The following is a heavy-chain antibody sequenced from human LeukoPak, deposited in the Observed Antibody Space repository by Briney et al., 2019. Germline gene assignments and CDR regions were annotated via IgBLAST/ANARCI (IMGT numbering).Heavy chain of an antibody. CDR3: AKGEDLRTYPNDY. D-gene: IGHD3-3*01. Sequence: PGGSLRLPCAASGFTFSSYGMHWVRQAPGKGLEWVAVIWYDGSNKYYADSVKGRFTISRDNSKNTLYLQMNSLRAEDTAVYYCAKGEDLRTYPNDYWGQGTLVTVSS. CDR1: GFTFSSYG. CDR2: IWYDGSNK. J-gene: IGHJ4*02. V-gene: IGHV3-33*06.